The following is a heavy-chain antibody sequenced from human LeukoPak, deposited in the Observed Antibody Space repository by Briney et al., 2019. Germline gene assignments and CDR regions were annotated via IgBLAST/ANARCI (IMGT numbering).Heavy chain of an antibody. CDR1: GFTFSSYA. CDR2: ISATGGST. J-gene: IGHJ4*02. Sequence: GGSLRLSCAASGFTFSSYAMSWVRQAPGKGLDWVAAISATGGSTYYPDSVKGRFTISRDNSKNTLYLQMNSLRAEDTAVYYWAIERGEMSTWLFLHDYWGQGTLVTVSS. V-gene: IGHV3-23*01. CDR3: AIERGEMSTWLFLHDY. D-gene: IGHD5-24*01.